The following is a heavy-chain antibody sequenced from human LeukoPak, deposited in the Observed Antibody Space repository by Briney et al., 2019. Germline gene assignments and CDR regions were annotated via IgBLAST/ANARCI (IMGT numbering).Heavy chain of an antibody. V-gene: IGHV5-10-1*01. CDR1: GYSFTSYW. J-gene: IGHJ6*04. CDR3: ARQAQKVVAAFGMDV. Sequence: PGESLRISCKGSGYSFTSYWISGGRQMPGKGLEWMGRIDPSDSYNNYNPSFQGHVTISADKPISTAYLQWSSLEASDTAMYYCARQAQKVVAAFGMDVWGKGTTVTVSS. D-gene: IGHD2-15*01. CDR2: IDPSDSYN.